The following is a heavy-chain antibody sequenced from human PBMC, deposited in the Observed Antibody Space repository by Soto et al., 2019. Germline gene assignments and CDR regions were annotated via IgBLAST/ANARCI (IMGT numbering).Heavy chain of an antibody. Sequence: QVQLQESGPGLVKPSETLSLTCTVSGASISRDHWNWIRQPPGRGLEWIGEYSGSTNYNPSLKSRATIPVDTSKNHFSLKLSSVTAADTAVYFCATYTSDGGGRGHWGQGTLVTVSS. CDR2: EYSGST. V-gene: IGHV4-59*08. J-gene: IGHJ4*02. D-gene: IGHD6-19*01. CDR3: ATYTSDGGGRGH. CDR1: GASISRDH.